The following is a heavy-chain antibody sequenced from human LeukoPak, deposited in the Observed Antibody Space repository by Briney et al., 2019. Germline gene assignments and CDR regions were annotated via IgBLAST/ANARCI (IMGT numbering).Heavy chain of an antibody. CDR1: GDSFSNYG. V-gene: IGHV1-18*01. CDR3: ASGSYLWGGMDV. Sequence: ASVKVSCKASGDSFSNYGFAWVRQAPGQGLEWMGWISADSGDRYDAQNFQHRVTMTTDTSTTTGYMELRSLRSDDTAVYYCASGSYLWGGMDVWGQGTTVTVSS. CDR2: ISADSGDR. J-gene: IGHJ6*02. D-gene: IGHD1-26*01.